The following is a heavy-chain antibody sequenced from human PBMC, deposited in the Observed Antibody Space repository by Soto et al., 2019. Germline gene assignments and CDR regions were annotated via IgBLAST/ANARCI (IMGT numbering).Heavy chain of an antibody. CDR3: ARAPSGVVPAAIRSGRGYYGMDV. D-gene: IGHD2-2*02. CDR2: INAGNGNT. V-gene: IGHV1-3*01. CDR1: GYTFTSYA. Sequence: ASVKVSCKASGYTFTSYAMLWVRQAPGQRLEWMRWINAGNGNTKYSQKFQGRVTITRDTSASTAYMELSSLRSEDTAVYYCARAPSGVVPAAIRSGRGYYGMDVWGQGTTVTVSS. J-gene: IGHJ6*02.